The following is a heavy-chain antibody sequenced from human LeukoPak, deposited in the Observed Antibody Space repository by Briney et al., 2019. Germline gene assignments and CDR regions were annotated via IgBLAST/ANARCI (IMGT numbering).Heavy chain of an antibody. Sequence: GGSLRLSCAASGFTVSGNHMSWVRQAPGKGLEWVSAIYSGGSTYYADSVKGRFTISRDNSKNTVYLQMNSVRAEDTAVYYCAREVPSGRYGYWGQGTLVTVSS. D-gene: IGHD1-26*01. CDR1: GFTVSGNH. V-gene: IGHV3-53*01. CDR2: IYSGGST. CDR3: AREVPSGRYGY. J-gene: IGHJ4*02.